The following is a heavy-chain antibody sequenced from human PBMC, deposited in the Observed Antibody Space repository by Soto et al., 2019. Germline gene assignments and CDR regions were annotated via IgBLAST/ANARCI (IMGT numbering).Heavy chain of an antibody. V-gene: IGHV1-69*01. CDR1: GGTFSSYA. CDR3: ARDLLEGDYDNGMDV. Sequence: QVQLVQSGAEVKKPGSSVKVSCKASGGTFSSYAISWVRQAPGQGLEWMGGIIPIFGTANYAQKFQGRVTITADESTSTAYMELSSLRSEDMDVYYCARDLLEGDYDNGMDVWGQGTTVTVSS. D-gene: IGHD4-17*01. CDR2: IIPIFGTA. J-gene: IGHJ6*02.